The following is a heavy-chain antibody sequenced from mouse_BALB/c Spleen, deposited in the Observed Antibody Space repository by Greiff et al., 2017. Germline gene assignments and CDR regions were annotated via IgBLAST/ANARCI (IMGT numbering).Heavy chain of an antibody. CDR2: ISSGGST. D-gene: IGHD1-1*01. CDR3: ARGGYYGSSRDY. CDR1: GFTFSSYA. V-gene: IGHV5-6-5*01. J-gene: IGHJ2*01. Sequence: EVKLVESGGGLVKPGGSLKLSCAASGFTFSSYAMSWVRQTPEKRLEWVASISSGGSTYYPDSVKGRFTISRDNARNILYLQMSSLRSEDTAMYYCARGGYYGSSRDYWGQGTTLTVSS.